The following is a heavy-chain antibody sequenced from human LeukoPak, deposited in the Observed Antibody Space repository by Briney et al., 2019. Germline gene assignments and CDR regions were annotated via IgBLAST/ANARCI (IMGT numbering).Heavy chain of an antibody. CDR3: AKEYERLGELSFDY. V-gene: IGHV3-33*06. CDR1: GFTFSSYG. Sequence: SGRSLRLSCAASGFTFSSYGMHWVRPAPGKGLEWVAVIWYDGSNKYYADSVKGRFTISRDNSKNTLYLQMNSLRAEDTAVYYCAKEYERLGELSFDYWGQGTLVTVSS. J-gene: IGHJ4*02. D-gene: IGHD3-16*02. CDR2: IWYDGSNK.